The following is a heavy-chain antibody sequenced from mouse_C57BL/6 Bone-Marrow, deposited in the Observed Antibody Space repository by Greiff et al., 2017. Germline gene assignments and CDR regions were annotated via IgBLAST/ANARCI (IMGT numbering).Heavy chain of an antibody. J-gene: IGHJ3*01. CDR1: GFNFKNYG. CDR3: ALLKDCDY. Sequence: VQLQQSGAELVRPGASVKLSCTASGFNFKNYGMRWVKQRTGQGLEWIGGIDPGNGDTYYTAKFKGKATLTADTSSSTAYMQLRSLTSEDSAVYYCALLKDCDYWGQGTLLTVSA. CDR2: IDPGNGDT. D-gene: IGHD2-1*01. V-gene: IGHV1-81*01.